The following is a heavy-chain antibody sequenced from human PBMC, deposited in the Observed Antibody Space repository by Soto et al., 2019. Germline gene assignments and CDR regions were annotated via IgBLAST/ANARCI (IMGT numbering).Heavy chain of an antibody. D-gene: IGHD6-6*01. V-gene: IGHV3-30*18. J-gene: IGHJ4*02. CDR2: ISYDGSNK. Sequence: QVQLVESGGGVVQPGRSLRLSCAASGFTFSSYGMHWVRQAPGKGLEWVAVISYDGSNKYYADSVKGRFTISRDNSKNTLYLQMNSLRAEDTAVYYCAKAEYSSSPADYWGQRTLVTVSS. CDR1: GFTFSSYG. CDR3: AKAEYSSSPADY.